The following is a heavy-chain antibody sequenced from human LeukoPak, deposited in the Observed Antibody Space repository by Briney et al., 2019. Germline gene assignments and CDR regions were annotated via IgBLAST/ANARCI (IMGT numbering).Heavy chain of an antibody. Sequence: ASVKVSCKVSGYTLTELSMHWVRQAPGKGLEWMGGFDPEDGETIYAQKFQGRVTMTEDTSTDTAYMELSSLRSDDTAVYYCARAYSGSPRTYYYYYYMDVWGKGTTVTVSS. CDR2: FDPEDGET. CDR3: ARAYSGSPRTYYYYYYMDV. CDR1: GYTLTELS. V-gene: IGHV1-24*01. J-gene: IGHJ6*03. D-gene: IGHD1-26*01.